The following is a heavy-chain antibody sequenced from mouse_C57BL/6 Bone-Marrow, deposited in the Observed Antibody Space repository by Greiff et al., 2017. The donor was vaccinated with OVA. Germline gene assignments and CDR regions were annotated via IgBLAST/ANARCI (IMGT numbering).Heavy chain of an antibody. CDR3: ARRDYYGSSYGYFDV. CDR2: IYPGDGDT. D-gene: IGHD1-1*01. V-gene: IGHV1-82*01. J-gene: IGHJ1*03. CDR1: GYAFSSSW. Sequence: VQLQQSGPELVKPGASVKISCKASGYAFSSSWMNWVKQRPGKGLEWIGRIYPGDGDTNYNGKFKGKATLTADKSSSTAYMQLSSLTSKDSAVYVCARRDYYGSSYGYFDVWGTGTTVTVSS.